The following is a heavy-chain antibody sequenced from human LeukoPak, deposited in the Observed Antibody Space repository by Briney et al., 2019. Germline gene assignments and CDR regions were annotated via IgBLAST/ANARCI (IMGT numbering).Heavy chain of an antibody. CDR1: GYTFTGYY. J-gene: IGHJ4*02. Sequence: ASVKVSFKASGYTFTGYYMHWMRQTPGQGLEWMGWINPSSGGTNYAQKFQGRVTMTRDTSISTAYMELSRLTSDDTAVYNCARDQARSRGYPSWGQGTLVTVSS. V-gene: IGHV1-2*02. CDR3: ARDQARSRGYPS. D-gene: IGHD1-1*01. CDR2: INPSSGGT.